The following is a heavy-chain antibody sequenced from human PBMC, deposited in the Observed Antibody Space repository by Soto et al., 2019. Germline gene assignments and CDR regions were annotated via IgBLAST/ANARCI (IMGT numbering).Heavy chain of an antibody. CDR2: IWYDGSNK. Sequence: AGGSLRLSCAASGFTFSSYGMHWVRQAPGKGLEWVAVIWYDGSNKYYADSVKGRFTISRDNSKNTLYLQMNSLRAEDTAVYYCAREPPTGNYFDYWGQGTMVTVSS. CDR1: GFTFSSYG. J-gene: IGHJ4*02. V-gene: IGHV3-33*01. CDR3: AREPPTGNYFDY. D-gene: IGHD7-27*01.